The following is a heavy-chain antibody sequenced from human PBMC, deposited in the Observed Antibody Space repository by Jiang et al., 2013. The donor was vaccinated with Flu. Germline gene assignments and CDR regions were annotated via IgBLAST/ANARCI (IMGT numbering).Heavy chain of an antibody. CDR2: INPSGGST. V-gene: IGHV1-46*01. J-gene: IGHJ4*02. CDR1: GYTFTSYY. D-gene: IGHD5-24*01. Sequence: CGAEVKKPGASVKVSCKASGYTFTSYYMHWVRQAPGQGLEWMGIINPSGGSTSYAQKFQGRVTMTRDTSTSTVYMELSSLRSEDTAVYYCARDRGDGYNYGTYYFDYWGQGTLVTVS. CDR3: ARDRGDGYNYGTYYFDY.